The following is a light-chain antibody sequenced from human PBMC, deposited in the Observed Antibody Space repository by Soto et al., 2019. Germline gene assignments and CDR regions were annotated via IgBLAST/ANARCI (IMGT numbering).Light chain of an antibody. V-gene: IGKV3-20*01. CDR2: GAS. J-gene: IGKJ5*01. Sequence: ETVLTQSPGTLSLSPGERATLSCRASQSVSSSYLAWYQQKPGQAPRLLIYGASSRATGIPDRFSGSGSGTDFTLSISRLEPEDFAVYYCQQYNNWPLITFGQGTRLEIK. CDR1: QSVSSSY. CDR3: QQYNNWPLIT.